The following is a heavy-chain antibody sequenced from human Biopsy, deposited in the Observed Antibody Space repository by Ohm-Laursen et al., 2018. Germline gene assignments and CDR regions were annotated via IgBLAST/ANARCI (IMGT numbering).Heavy chain of an antibody. J-gene: IGHJ4*02. CDR3: ARDPLNGHKHFDY. V-gene: IGHV1-2*02. CDR1: GDAFLGYY. CDR2: IYPNSGDT. Sequence: ASVKVSCKASGDAFLGYYLHWVRQAPGQGLEWMGSIYPNSGDTDFAQKFQGTVTMTRDTSISTAYLALGSLRPADTAIYYCARDPLNGHKHFDYWGQGSLVTVSS. D-gene: IGHD2-8*01.